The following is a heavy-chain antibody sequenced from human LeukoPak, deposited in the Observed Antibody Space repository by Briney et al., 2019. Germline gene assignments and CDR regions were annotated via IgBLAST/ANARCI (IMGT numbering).Heavy chain of an antibody. CDR3: ASWSLYDYYYYYMDV. J-gene: IGHJ6*03. V-gene: IGHV1-69*05. D-gene: IGHD3-3*01. Sequence: SVKVSCKASGGTFSSYAISWVRQAPGQGPEWMGRIIPIFGTANYAQKFQGRVTITTDESTSTAYMELSSLRSEDTAVYYCASWSLYDYYYYYMDVWGKGTTVTVSS. CDR1: GGTFSSYA. CDR2: IIPIFGTA.